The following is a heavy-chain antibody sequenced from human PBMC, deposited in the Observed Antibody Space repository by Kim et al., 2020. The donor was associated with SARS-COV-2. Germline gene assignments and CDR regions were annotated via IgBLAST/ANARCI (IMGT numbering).Heavy chain of an antibody. J-gene: IGHJ6*02. CDR1: GYTFTGYY. Sequence: ASVKVSCKASGYTFTGYYMHWVRQAPGQGLEWMGWINPNSGGTNYAQKFQGRVTMTRDTSISTAYMELSRLRSDDTAVYYCAREINLDPYYYYGMDVWGQATTVTVSS. CDR3: AREINLDPYYYYGMDV. CDR2: INPNSGGT. V-gene: IGHV1-2*02.